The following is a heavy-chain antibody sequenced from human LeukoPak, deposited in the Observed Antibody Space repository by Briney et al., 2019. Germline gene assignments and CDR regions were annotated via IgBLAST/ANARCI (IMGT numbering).Heavy chain of an antibody. J-gene: IGHJ4*02. D-gene: IGHD5-24*01. Sequence: TGGSLRLFCAASGFTVSSNYMSWVRQSPGKGLEWVSVIYSGDNAYYAASVKGRFTISRDNSKNTLYLQMNSLRADDTAMYYCARDSDGGYNHYFDYWGQGTLVTVSS. CDR3: ARDSDGGYNHYFDY. V-gene: IGHV3-53*01. CDR1: GFTVSSNY. CDR2: IYSGDNA.